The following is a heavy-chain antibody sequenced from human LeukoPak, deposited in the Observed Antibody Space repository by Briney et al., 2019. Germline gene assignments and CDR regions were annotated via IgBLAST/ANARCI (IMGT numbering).Heavy chain of an antibody. Sequence: PGGSLRLSCAVSGFTFSTHNMNWVRQAPGKGLKWVSSISSTGTDINYADSVKGRFTISRDNAKNSLYLQMNSLRAEDTAVYYCARDTAVSDFDSWGQGTLVTVSS. CDR2: ISSTGTDI. CDR1: GFTFSTHN. J-gene: IGHJ4*02. V-gene: IGHV3-21*01. CDR3: ARDTAVSDFDS. D-gene: IGHD4-23*01.